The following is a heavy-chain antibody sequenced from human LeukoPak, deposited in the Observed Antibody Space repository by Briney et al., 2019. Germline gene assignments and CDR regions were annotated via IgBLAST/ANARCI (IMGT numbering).Heavy chain of an antibody. D-gene: IGHD3-3*01. CDR3: AKDPNPLYDLWSGYK. J-gene: IGHJ4*02. V-gene: IGHV3-23*01. CDR2: IGGRDDRT. CDR1: GFTLTGHT. Sequence: GGSLRLSCAASGFTLTGHTMTWLRQAPGKGLERVSIIGGRDDRTYYADFVEGRFTISRDNSKNILYLQMSSLRAEDTAVYYCAKDPNPLYDLWSGYKWGQGTLVTVSS.